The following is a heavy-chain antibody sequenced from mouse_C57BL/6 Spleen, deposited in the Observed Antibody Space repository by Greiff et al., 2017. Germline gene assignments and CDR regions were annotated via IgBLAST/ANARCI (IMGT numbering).Heavy chain of an antibody. D-gene: IGHD1-1*01. J-gene: IGHJ1*03. V-gene: IGHV5-9*01. CDR3: ARLHYYGSSYGYFDV. CDR2: ISGGGGNT. CDR1: GFTFSSYT. Sequence: EVKVEESGGGLVKPGGSLKLSCAASGFTFSSYTMSWVRQTPEKRLEWVATISGGGGNTYYPDSVKGRFTISRDNAKNTLYLQMSSLRSEDTALYYCARLHYYGSSYGYFDVWGTGTTVTVSS.